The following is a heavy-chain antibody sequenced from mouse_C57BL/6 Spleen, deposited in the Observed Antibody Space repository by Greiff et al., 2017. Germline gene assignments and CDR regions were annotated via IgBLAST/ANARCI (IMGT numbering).Heavy chain of an antibody. CDR1: GFTFSSYT. J-gene: IGHJ4*01. V-gene: IGHV5-9*01. CDR3: GRRYYGSSRYYYDIDD. D-gene: IGHD1-1*01. CDR2: ISGGGGKT. Sequence: EVQVVESGGGLVKPGGSLKLSCAASGFTFSSYTMSWVRQTPEKRLEWVATISGGGGKTYYPDSVKGRFTISRDNAKNSMYMQMSSLMSEDTALYYGGRRYYGSSRYYYDIDDWGQGTSVTVSS.